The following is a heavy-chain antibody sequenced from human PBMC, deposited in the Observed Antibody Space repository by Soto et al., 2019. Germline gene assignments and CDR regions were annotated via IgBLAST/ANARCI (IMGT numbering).Heavy chain of an antibody. CDR3: AREGNTEDPIFGVVINSDYFDY. Sequence: GAAVKVSCKASGYTFTSYGISWGRQAPGEGVEWMGWISAYNGNTNYAQKLQGRVTMTTDTSTSTAYMELRSLKSDDTAVYYCAREGNTEDPIFGVVINSDYFDYWGQGTLVTVSS. CDR2: ISAYNGNT. D-gene: IGHD3-3*01. J-gene: IGHJ4*02. V-gene: IGHV1-18*01. CDR1: GYTFTSYG.